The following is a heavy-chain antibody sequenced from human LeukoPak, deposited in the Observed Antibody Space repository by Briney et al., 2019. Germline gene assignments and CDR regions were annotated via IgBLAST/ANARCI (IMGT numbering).Heavy chain of an antibody. D-gene: IGHD1-26*01. CDR1: GYTFTSYG. CDR2: ISAYNGNT. V-gene: IGHV1-18*01. Sequence: ASVKVSCKASGYTFTSYGISWVRQAPGQGLEWMGWISAYNGNTNYAQKLQGRVTITADKSTSTAYMELSSLRSEDTAVYYCARGWDSYNWFDPWGQGTLVTVSS. J-gene: IGHJ5*02. CDR3: ARGWDSYNWFDP.